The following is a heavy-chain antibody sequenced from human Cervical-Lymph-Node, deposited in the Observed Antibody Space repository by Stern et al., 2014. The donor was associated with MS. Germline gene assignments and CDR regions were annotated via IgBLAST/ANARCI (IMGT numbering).Heavy chain of an antibody. CDR3: ARAGPYDYIWGNFRHRAFYFDS. D-gene: IGHD3-16*02. J-gene: IGHJ4*02. CDR1: SGFIGNNY. Sequence: QLQLQESGPGLVKPSETLSLMCSVSSGFIGNNYWSWIRQPPGKGLEWIGHLYYSGGTYYNPSLKRGVTISLDTPKTQLPLRLSSVTAADTAVYYCARAGPYDYIWGNFRHRAFYFDSWGQGALVTVSS. V-gene: IGHV4-59*01. CDR2: LYYSGGT.